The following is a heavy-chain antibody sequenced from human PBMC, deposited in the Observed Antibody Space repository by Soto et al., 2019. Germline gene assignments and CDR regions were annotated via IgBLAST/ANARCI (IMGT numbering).Heavy chain of an antibody. CDR2: ISPYNGNT. CDR3: ARDPSGTGRVDIGRYMDV. J-gene: IGHJ6*03. D-gene: IGHD2-8*02. V-gene: IGHV1-18*01. Sequence: ASVKVSCKASGYTFTSYGISWVRQAPGQGLEWMGWISPYNGNTNYAQKLQGRVTMTRDTSTSTVYMELSSLRSEDTAVYYCARDPSGTGRVDIGRYMDVWGKGTTVTVSS. CDR1: GYTFTSYG.